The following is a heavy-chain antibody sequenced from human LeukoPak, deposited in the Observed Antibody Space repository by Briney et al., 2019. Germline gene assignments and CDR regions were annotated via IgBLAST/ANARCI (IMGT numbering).Heavy chain of an antibody. Sequence: GGSLRLSCAASGFTFSSYAMRWVRQAPGRGLEWVAVISYDGSNKYYADSVKGRFTISRDNSKNTLYLQMNSLRAEDTAVYYCARDAGYSSSWYLDHWGQGTLVTVSS. CDR1: GFTFSSYA. D-gene: IGHD6-13*01. CDR2: ISYDGSNK. V-gene: IGHV3-30*04. J-gene: IGHJ4*02. CDR3: ARDAGYSSSWYLDH.